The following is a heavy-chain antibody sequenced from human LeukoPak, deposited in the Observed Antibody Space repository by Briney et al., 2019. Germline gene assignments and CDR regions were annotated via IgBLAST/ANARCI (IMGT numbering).Heavy chain of an antibody. CDR3: ARDPSPSWYYDILTGYYLDY. Sequence: PGGSLRLSCAASGFTFSRYAMDWVRQAPGKGLEWVAVISYDGSNKFYADSVKGRFTISRDNSKNTLYLQMNSLRAEDTAVYYCARDPSPSWYYDILTGYYLDYWGQGTLVTVSS. D-gene: IGHD3-9*01. CDR1: GFTFSRYA. V-gene: IGHV3-30-3*01. CDR2: ISYDGSNK. J-gene: IGHJ4*02.